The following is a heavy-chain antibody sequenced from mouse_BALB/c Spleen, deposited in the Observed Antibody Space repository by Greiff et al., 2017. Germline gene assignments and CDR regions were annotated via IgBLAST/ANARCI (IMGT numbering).Heavy chain of an antibody. J-gene: IGHJ2*01. Sequence: QVQLQQSGAELVRPGTSVKISCKASGYAFSSYWLDWVKQRPGQGLEWIGHIYPGDGDTNYNGKFKGKATLTADKSSSTAYMQLSSLTSEDSAVYSAAKSDYSNSYFDYWGQGTTLTVSS. CDR1: GYAFSSYW. CDR3: AKSDYSNSYFDY. D-gene: IGHD1-1*01. V-gene: IGHV1-80*01. CDR2: IYPGDGDT.